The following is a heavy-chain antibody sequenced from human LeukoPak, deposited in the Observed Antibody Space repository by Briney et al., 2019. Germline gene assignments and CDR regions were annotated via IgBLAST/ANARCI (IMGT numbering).Heavy chain of an antibody. Sequence: GGCLRLSCAASGFTFSSYGMHWVRQAPGKGLEWVAVISYDGSNKYFADSVKGRFTISRDNSKNTLYLQMNSLRAEDTAVYYCAKDSGIAVAGTLRAFDIWGQGTMVTVSS. D-gene: IGHD6-19*01. CDR2: ISYDGSNK. CDR3: AKDSGIAVAGTLRAFDI. J-gene: IGHJ3*02. CDR1: GFTFSSYG. V-gene: IGHV3-30*18.